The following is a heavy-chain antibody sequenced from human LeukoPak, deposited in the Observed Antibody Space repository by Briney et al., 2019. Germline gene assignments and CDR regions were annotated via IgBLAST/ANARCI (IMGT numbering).Heavy chain of an antibody. CDR2: IYYSGST. V-gene: IGHV4-59*01. CDR1: GDSISSYY. CDR3: AREAPQEGATYYFDY. D-gene: IGHD4/OR15-4a*01. J-gene: IGHJ4*02. Sequence: SETLSLTCTVSGDSISSYYWSFIRQPPGKGLQWIGDIYYSGSTNYNPSLKSRVTISVDTSKNQFSLKLSSVTAADTAVYYCAREAPQEGATYYFDYWGQGNLVTVSS.